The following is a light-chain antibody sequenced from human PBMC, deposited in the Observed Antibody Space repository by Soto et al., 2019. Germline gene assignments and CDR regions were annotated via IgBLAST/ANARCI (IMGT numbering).Light chain of an antibody. Sequence: DIQMTQSPSSLSASVGDIVTITCQASQDIGDYLNWFQQRPGKAPRLLITDASTLKTGVPSRFSASGSGTDFIFSISSLQPEDLATYYCQQYDKLPYTFGQGTKLEIK. CDR1: QDIGDY. J-gene: IGKJ2*01. CDR3: QQYDKLPYT. V-gene: IGKV1-33*01. CDR2: DAS.